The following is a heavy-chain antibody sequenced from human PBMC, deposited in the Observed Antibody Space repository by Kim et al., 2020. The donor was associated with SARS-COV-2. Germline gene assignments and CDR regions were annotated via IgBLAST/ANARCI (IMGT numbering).Heavy chain of an antibody. J-gene: IGHJ3*02. CDR2: IYPGDSDT. V-gene: IGHV5-51*01. CDR3: ARLLPRQAYYDFWSGYYTSAFDI. Sequence: GESLKISCKGSGYSFTSYWIGWVRQMPGKGLEWMGIIYPGDSDTRYSPSFQGQVTISADKSISTAYLQWSSLKASDTAMYYCARLLPRQAYYDFWSGYYTSAFDIWGQGTMVTVSS. D-gene: IGHD3-3*01. CDR1: GYSFTSYW.